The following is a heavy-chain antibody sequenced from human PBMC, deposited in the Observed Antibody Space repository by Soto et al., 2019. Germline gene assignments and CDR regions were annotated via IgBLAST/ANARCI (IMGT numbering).Heavy chain of an antibody. CDR1: GFTFSDYY. CDR3: ARAGDIWSAVFDC. J-gene: IGHJ4*02. D-gene: IGHD3-3*01. Sequence: GGSLRLSCSASGFTFSDYYMGWIRQAPGKGLEWISYISSSGSYTNYADSLKGRVTVSRDNAKNSLYLQMNSLRAEDTAVYYCARAGDIWSAVFDCWAPRSLVTVSS. V-gene: IGHV3-11*06. CDR2: ISSSGSYT.